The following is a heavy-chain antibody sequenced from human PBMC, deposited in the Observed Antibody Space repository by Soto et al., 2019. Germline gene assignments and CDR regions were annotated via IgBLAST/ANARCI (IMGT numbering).Heavy chain of an antibody. V-gene: IGHV3-23*01. D-gene: IGHD4-17*01. CDR3: AIYGDYDDAFDI. Sequence: EVQLLESGGGLVQPGGSLRLSCAASGFTFSSYAMSWVRQAPGKGLEWDSAISGSGGSTYYADSVKGRFTISRDNSKNTLYLQMNSLRAEDTAVYYCAIYGDYDDAFDIWGQGTMVTVSS. J-gene: IGHJ3*02. CDR2: ISGSGGST. CDR1: GFTFSSYA.